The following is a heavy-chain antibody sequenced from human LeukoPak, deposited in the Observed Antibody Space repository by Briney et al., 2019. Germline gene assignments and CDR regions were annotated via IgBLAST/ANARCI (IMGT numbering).Heavy chain of an antibody. CDR1: GGSFSGYY. V-gene: IGHV4-34*01. CDR3: ASLKECSSTSCRTTDY. J-gene: IGHJ4*02. D-gene: IGHD2-2*01. Sequence: PSETLSLTCAVYGGSFSGYYWSWIRQPPGKGLEWIGEINHSGSTNYNPSLKSRVTISVDMSKNQFSLKLSSVTAADTAVYYCASLKECSSTSCRTTDYWGQGTLVTVSS. CDR2: INHSGST.